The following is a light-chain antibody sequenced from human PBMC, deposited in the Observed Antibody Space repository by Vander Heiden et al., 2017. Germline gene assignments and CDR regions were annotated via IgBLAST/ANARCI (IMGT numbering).Light chain of an antibody. CDR1: GSNIGAGYD. Sequence: SVLTQPPSAPGAPGPSVTISCTASGSNIGAGYDVHWYQQLPGTAPKLLIYGNSNRPSGVPDRFSGSKSGTSASLAITGLQAEDEADYYCQSYDSSLSGFYVFGTGTKVTVL. V-gene: IGLV1-40*01. CDR2: GNS. CDR3: QSYDSSLSGFYV. J-gene: IGLJ1*01.